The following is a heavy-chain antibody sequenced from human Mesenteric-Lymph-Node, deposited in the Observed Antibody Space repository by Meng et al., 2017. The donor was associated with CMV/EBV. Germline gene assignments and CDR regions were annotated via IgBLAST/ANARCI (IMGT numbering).Heavy chain of an antibody. Sequence: GESLKISCAVSGFTFSDYWMHWVRQVPGKGLVWVSRIHSGGTSTDSADSVKGRFTISRDNAKNTLYLQMDSLRAEDSAIYYCARDNDFYSFDIWGQGTMVTVS. D-gene: IGHD2-21*02. J-gene: IGHJ3*02. CDR2: IHSGGTST. CDR3: ARDNDFYSFDI. V-gene: IGHV3-74*01. CDR1: GFTFSDYW.